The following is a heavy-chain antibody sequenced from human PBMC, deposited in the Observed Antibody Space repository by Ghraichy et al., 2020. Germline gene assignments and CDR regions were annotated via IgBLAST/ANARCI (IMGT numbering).Heavy chain of an antibody. V-gene: IGHV3-23*01. D-gene: IGHD3-10*01. CDR3: AKDPSRVTMVRGVIPPAGRYYYYGMDV. CDR1: GFTFSSYA. J-gene: IGHJ6*02. CDR2: ISGSGGST. Sequence: GGSLRLSCAASGFTFSSYAMSWVRQAPGKGLEWVSAISGSGGSTYYADSVKGRFTISRDNSKNTLYLQMNSLRAEDTAVYYCAKDPSRVTMVRGVIPPAGRYYYYGMDVWGQGTTVTVSS.